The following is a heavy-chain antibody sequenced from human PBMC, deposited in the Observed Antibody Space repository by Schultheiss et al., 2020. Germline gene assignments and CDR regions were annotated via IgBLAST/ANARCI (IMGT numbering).Heavy chain of an antibody. CDR2: ISYDGSNK. J-gene: IGHJ4*02. D-gene: IGHD3-10*01. CDR1: GFTFSSYG. V-gene: IGHV3-30*18. Sequence: GGSLRLSCAASGFTFSSYGMHWVRQAPGKGLEWVAVISYDGSNKYYADSVKGRFTISRDNSKNTLYLQMNSLRAEDTAVYYCAKERFGVFYYWGQGTLVTVSS. CDR3: AKERFGVFYY.